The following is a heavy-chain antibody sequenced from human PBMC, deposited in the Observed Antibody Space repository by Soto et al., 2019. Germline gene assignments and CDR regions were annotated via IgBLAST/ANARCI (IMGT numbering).Heavy chain of an antibody. CDR1: AFSFSNYW. CDR3: ARNGHWDFDY. J-gene: IGHJ4*02. D-gene: IGHD4-17*01. CDR2: IKYDASEK. Sequence: GVLRLSCAASAFSFSNYWMCWVRQAPGKGPEWVANIKYDASEKYYVDSVQGRFTISRDNAKNSLFLQMDSLRAEDTAVYYCARNGHWDFDYWGQGALVTVSS. V-gene: IGHV3-7*01.